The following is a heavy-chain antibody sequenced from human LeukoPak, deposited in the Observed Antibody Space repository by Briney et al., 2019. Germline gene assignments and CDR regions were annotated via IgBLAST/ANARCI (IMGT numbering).Heavy chain of an antibody. V-gene: IGHV3-30*02. CDR2: IRYDGSNK. CDR3: AKDSYYDFVHFDY. J-gene: IGHJ4*02. CDR1: GFTFSSYG. D-gene: IGHD3-3*01. Sequence: GGSLRLSCAASGFTFSSYGMHWVRQAPGEGLEWVAFIRYDGSNKYYADSVKGRFTISRDNSKNTLYLQMNSLRAEDTAVYYCAKDSYYDFVHFDYWGQGTLVTVSS.